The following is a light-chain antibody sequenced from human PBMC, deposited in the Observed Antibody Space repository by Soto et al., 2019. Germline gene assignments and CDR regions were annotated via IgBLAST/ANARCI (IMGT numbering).Light chain of an antibody. J-gene: IGLJ2*01. V-gene: IGLV1-40*01. CDR2: GNS. Sequence: QSVLTQPPSMSGAPGQRVTISCTGTSSNIGAGYDVDWYQQLPGTAPKLLIYGNSNRPSGVPDRFSGSKSGTSASLAITGLQAEDEADYYCQSYDSSLSEDVVFGGGTKLTVL. CDR1: SSNIGAGYD. CDR3: QSYDSSLSEDVV.